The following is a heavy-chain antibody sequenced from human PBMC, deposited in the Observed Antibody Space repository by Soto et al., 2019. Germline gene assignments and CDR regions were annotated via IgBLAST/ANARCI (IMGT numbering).Heavy chain of an antibody. CDR2: VSGSGGST. CDR3: ALIAAARYYFDY. Sequence: EVQLLESGGGLVQPGGSLRLSCAASGFTFSSYAMSWVRQAPGKGLEWVSAVSGSGGSTYYADSVKGRFTISRDNSKNTLYLQMNSLRAEDTAVYYCALIAAARYYFDYWGQGTLVTVSS. CDR1: GFTFSSYA. V-gene: IGHV3-23*01. D-gene: IGHD6-13*01. J-gene: IGHJ4*02.